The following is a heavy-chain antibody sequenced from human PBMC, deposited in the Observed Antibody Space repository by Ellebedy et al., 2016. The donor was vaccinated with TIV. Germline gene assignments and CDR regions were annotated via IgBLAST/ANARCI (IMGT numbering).Heavy chain of an antibody. D-gene: IGHD6-19*01. V-gene: IGHV1-69*04. Sequence: AASVKVSCKASGGTFSSYAISWVRQAPGQGLEWMGRIIPILGIANYAQKFQGRVTITADKSTSTAYMELSSLRSEDTAVYYCATGKQWLVGWGMDVWGQGTTVTVSS. J-gene: IGHJ6*02. CDR3: ATGKQWLVGWGMDV. CDR2: IIPILGIA. CDR1: GGTFSSYA.